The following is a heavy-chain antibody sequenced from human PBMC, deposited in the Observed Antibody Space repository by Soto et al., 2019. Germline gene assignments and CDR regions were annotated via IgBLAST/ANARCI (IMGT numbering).Heavy chain of an antibody. CDR1: GFTFSSYA. V-gene: IGHV3-23*01. CDR2: IPGSGTST. D-gene: IGHD6-6*01. CDR3: AKIGSSSSVSLPLVLLDY. J-gene: IGHJ4*02. Sequence: LRLSCAASGFTFSSYAMSWVCQSPGKGLEWVSAIPGSGTSTYYAGSVKGRFTISRDNSKNTLYLQMNSLRVEDTAVYYCAKIGSSSSVSLPLVLLDYWGQGALVTVSS.